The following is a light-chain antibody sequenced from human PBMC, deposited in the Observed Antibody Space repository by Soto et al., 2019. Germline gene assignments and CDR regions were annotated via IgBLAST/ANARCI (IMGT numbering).Light chain of an antibody. CDR2: ENN. Sequence: NFMLTQPHSVSESPGKTVTISCTRSSGSIASNYVQWYQQRPGGAPTTVIYENNQRPSGVPDRFSGSIDSSSNSASLTISGLKTEDEADYYCQSYEYSTWVFGGGTKLTVL. J-gene: IGLJ3*02. CDR1: SGSIASNY. CDR3: QSYEYSTWV. V-gene: IGLV6-57*04.